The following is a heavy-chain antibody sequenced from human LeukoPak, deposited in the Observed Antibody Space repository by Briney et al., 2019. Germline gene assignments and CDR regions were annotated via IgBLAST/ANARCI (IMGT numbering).Heavy chain of an antibody. CDR1: GGTFNSYA. J-gene: IGHJ6*02. D-gene: IGHD2-21*02. CDR3: AREYCGGDCYSQYYYYGMDV. CDR2: INAGNGNT. Sequence: ASVKVSCKASGGTFNSYAISWVRQAPGQRLEWMGWINAGNGNTKYSQKFQGRVTITRDTSASTAYMELSSLRSEDTAVYYCAREYCGGDCYSQYYYYGMDVWGQGTTVTVSS. V-gene: IGHV1-3*01.